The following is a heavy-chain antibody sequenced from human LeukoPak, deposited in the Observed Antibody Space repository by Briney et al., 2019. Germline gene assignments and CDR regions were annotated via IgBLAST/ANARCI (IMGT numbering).Heavy chain of an antibody. CDR3: MRLLPSSHHFFDS. CDR2: IYGGGDT. D-gene: IGHD6-6*01. J-gene: IGHJ4*02. Sequence: GGSLRLSCAVSGFTVSNDYMSSVRQAPGKGLEWVSVIYGGGDTYYADSVRGRFTISRDNFENTLFLQMDSLRAEDTAVYYCMRLLPSSHHFFDSWGQGTLVTVSS. V-gene: IGHV3-53*01. CDR1: GFTVSNDY.